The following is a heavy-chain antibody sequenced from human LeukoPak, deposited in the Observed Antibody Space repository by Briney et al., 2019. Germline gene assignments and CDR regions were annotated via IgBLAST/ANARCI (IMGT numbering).Heavy chain of an antibody. Sequence: GSLGLSCAASGFTFSSYGMHWVRQAPGKGPEWVAFIRYDGSNKYYADSVKGRFTISRDNSKNTLYLQMNSLRAEDTAVYYCAKDVVVIARGGDYWGQGTLVTVSS. CDR3: AKDVVVIARGGDY. CDR1: GFTFSSYG. J-gene: IGHJ4*02. CDR2: IRYDGSNK. V-gene: IGHV3-30*02. D-gene: IGHD2-21*01.